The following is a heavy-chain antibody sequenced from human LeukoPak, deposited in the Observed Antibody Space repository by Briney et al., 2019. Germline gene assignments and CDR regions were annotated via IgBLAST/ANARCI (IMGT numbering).Heavy chain of an antibody. CDR1: GFTFSNKW. Sequence: PGGSLRLSCVGSGFTFSNKWMTWVRQARGQGPEWVATIKKDGSQTYYVDSVKGRFTISRDNAKKSLYLQMNSLRAEDTAVYYCARVEADSSGWWISNFDYWGQGILVIVSS. V-gene: IGHV3-7*03. J-gene: IGHJ4*02. CDR3: ARVEADSSGWWISNFDY. D-gene: IGHD6-19*01. CDR2: IKKDGSQT.